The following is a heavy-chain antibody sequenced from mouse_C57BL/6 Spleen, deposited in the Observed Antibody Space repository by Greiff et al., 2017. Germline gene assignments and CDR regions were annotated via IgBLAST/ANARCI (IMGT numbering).Heavy chain of an antibody. J-gene: IGHJ4*01. CDR1: GFTFSDYG. V-gene: IGHV5-17*01. CDR2: ISRGSSTI. CDR3: AMDYYAMDY. Sequence: EVKLVESGGGLVKPGGSLKLSCAASGFTFSDYGMHWVRQAPEKGLEWVAYISRGSSTIYYADTVKGRFTIARDNAKNTLFLQMTSLRSEETAMYYCAMDYYAMDYWGQGTSVTVSS.